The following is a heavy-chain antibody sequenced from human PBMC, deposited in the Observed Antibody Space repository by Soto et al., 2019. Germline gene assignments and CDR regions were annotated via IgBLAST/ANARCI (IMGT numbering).Heavy chain of an antibody. D-gene: IGHD2-15*01. Sequence: SETLSLTCSVSGDSITTVDYFWAWVRQPPGQALEYIGYIYKSATTYYNPSFESRVAISLDTSKSQFSLNVTSLTAADTAVYFCARGRYCLTGRCFPNWFDSWGQGTLVTVSS. CDR1: GDSITTVDYF. CDR3: ARGRYCLTGRCFPNWFDS. CDR2: IYKSATT. V-gene: IGHV4-30-4*01. J-gene: IGHJ5*01.